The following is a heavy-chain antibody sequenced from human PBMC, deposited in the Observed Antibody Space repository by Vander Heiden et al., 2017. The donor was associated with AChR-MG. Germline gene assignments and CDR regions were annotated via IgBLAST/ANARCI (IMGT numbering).Heavy chain of an antibody. CDR3: ARGRGDYSNYYYYMDV. J-gene: IGHJ6*03. CDR2: INHSGST. Sequence: QVQLQQWGSGLLNPSETLSLTCAASGGSFSGYYWSWIRQPPGKGLEWIEEINHSGSTNYNPSLKRRVTISVDTSKNQFSLKLSSVTAADTAVYYCARGRGDYSNYYYYMDVWGKGTTVTVSS. D-gene: IGHD4-17*01. CDR1: GGSFSGYY. V-gene: IGHV4-34*01.